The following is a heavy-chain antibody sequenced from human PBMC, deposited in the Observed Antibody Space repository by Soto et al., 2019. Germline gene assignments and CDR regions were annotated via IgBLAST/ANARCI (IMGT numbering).Heavy chain of an antibody. J-gene: IGHJ6*03. V-gene: IGHV4-59*08. Sequence: SETLSLTCTVSGGSISSDHWSWIRQAPGKGLEWIGYIYYSGSTNYNPSLKSRVTISVDTSKNQISLRLSSVTAADTAVYYCGRRNYYTDVWGKGTTVTVSS. CDR1: GGSISSDH. CDR2: IYYSGST. CDR3: GRRNYYTDV.